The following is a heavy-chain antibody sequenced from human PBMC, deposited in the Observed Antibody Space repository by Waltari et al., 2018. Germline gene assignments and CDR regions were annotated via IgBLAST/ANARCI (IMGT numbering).Heavy chain of an antibody. D-gene: IGHD2-15*01. CDR1: GYTFTGYY. CDR2: INPNSGGT. Sequence: QVQLVQSGAEVKKPGASVKVSCKASGYTFTGYYMHWVRQAPGQGLEWMGWINPNSGGTNYAQKFQGRVTMTRDTSISTAYMELCRLRSDDTAVYYCARPQIPNIVVVVAATDYYYGMDVWGQGTTVTVSS. CDR3: ARPQIPNIVVVVAATDYYYGMDV. J-gene: IGHJ6*02. V-gene: IGHV1-2*02.